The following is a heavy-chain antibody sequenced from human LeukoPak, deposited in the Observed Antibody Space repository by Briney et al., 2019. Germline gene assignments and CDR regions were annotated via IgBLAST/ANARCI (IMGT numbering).Heavy chain of an antibody. CDR1: GFAFSNER. J-gene: IGHJ4*02. CDR3: AKSDPPLPY. CDR2: IDNDGTNP. V-gene: IGHV3-74*01. Sequence: GGSLRLSCAASGFAFSNERMHWVRQAPGMGLFWVSYIDNDGTNPTYVDSVKGRFTISRDNAKSTLYLHMNSLRPEDTGVYFCAKSDPPLPYWGQGTQVTVSS.